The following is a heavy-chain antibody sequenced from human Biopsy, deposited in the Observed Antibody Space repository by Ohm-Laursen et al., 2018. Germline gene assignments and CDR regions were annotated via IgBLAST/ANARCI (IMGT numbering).Heavy chain of an antibody. CDR3: ARHSFGSGRDF. V-gene: IGHV4-39*01. CDR2: IYHTGIT. D-gene: IGHD3-10*01. Sequence: GTLSLTCTVTDGSISNIINYWGWIRQPLGKGLEWLGSIYHTGITDYNPSLKSRVTLSVEPSNNQFSLKLSSLTAADTAVYYCARHSFGSGRDFWGQGTLVTVSS. CDR1: DGSISNIINY. J-gene: IGHJ4*02.